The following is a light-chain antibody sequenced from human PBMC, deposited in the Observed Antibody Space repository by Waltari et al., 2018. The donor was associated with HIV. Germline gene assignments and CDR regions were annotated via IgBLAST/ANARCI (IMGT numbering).Light chain of an antibody. CDR1: QSVSSN. CDR2: GES. V-gene: IGKV3-15*01. J-gene: IGKJ4*01. Sequence: VMPQSPATLSLSQGDRCTLSCRASQSVSSNLAWYQQKPGQAPRLLIYGESTRAPGIPARFSGSGSGTEFTLTISSLQSEDFAVYYCQQYNNWPPLTFGGGTKVEIK. CDR3: QQYNNWPPLT.